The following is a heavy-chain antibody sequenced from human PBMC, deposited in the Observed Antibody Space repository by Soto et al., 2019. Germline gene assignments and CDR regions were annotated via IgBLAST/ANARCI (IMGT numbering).Heavy chain of an antibody. CDR3: ARDIGGSCYFDY. CDR1: GGSISRGGYY. V-gene: IGHV4-31*03. Sequence: QVQLQESGPGLVKPSQTLSLTCTVSGGSISRGGYYWSWIRQHPGKGLEWIGYIYYSGSTYYNPSLKSRVTISVDTSKNQFSLNLSSMTAADTAVYYCARDIGGSCYFDYWGQGTLVTVSS. CDR2: IYYSGST. J-gene: IGHJ4*02. D-gene: IGHD2-15*01.